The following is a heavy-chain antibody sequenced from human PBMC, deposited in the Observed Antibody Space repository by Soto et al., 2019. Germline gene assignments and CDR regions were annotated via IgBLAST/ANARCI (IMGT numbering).Heavy chain of an antibody. D-gene: IGHD1-26*01. CDR1: VGSISSSSYY. CDR2: IYYSGST. Sequence: PSETLSLTCTVSVGSISSSSYYWGWIRQPPGKGLEWIGSIYYSGSTYYNPSLKSRVTISVDTSKNQFSLKLSSVTAADTAVYYCARRGSYRRLRWFDPWGQGTLVTVSS. V-gene: IGHV4-39*01. CDR3: ARRGSYRRLRWFDP. J-gene: IGHJ5*02.